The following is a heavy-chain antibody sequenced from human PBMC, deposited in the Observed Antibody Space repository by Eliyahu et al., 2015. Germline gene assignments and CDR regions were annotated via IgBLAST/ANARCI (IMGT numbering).Heavy chain of an antibody. V-gene: IGHV1-2*02. CDR1: GXIXTDYY. CDR3: TRVLGFDFWSGYSDY. CDR2: INPNTGVT. J-gene: IGHJ4*02. D-gene: IGHD3-3*01. Sequence: QVQLVQSGAEVKKPGASVKVSCKASGXIXTDYYIHXVRQAPGQGLEWMGRINPNTGVTNHTQTFHGRVTMTTDTSISTAYMELSGLRSDDTAVYYCTRVLGFDFWSGYSDYWGQGTLVTVSS.